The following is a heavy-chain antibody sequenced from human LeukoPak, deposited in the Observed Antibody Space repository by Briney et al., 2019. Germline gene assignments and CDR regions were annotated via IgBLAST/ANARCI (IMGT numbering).Heavy chain of an antibody. Sequence: GGSLRLSCAASGFTFSSYWMHWVRQAPGKGLVWVSRINGDGSSTNYADSVKGRFTISRDNAKNTLYLQMNSLRAEDTAVYYCARGWDIVVVPAAGKTFDYWGQGTLVTVSS. V-gene: IGHV3-74*01. J-gene: IGHJ4*02. CDR2: INGDGSST. D-gene: IGHD2-2*01. CDR3: ARGWDIVVVPAAGKTFDY. CDR1: GFTFSSYW.